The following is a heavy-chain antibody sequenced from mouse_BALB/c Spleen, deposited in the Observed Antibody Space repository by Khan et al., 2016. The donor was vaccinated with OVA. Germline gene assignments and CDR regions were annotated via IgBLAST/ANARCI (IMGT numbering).Heavy chain of an antibody. CDR1: GFSFSSYT. CDR3: TRDGTYAHWYFDV. Sequence: EVELVESGGGLVKPGGSLKLSCAASGFSFSSYTMSWVRKTPEKRLEWVATISSGSTYTYYPDSVKGRFTISRDNAKNTLYLQMSRLKSEDTAMXYCTRDGTYAHWYFDVWGAGTTVTVSS. D-gene: IGHD1-1*02. J-gene: IGHJ1*01. V-gene: IGHV5-6-4*01. CDR2: ISSGSTYT.